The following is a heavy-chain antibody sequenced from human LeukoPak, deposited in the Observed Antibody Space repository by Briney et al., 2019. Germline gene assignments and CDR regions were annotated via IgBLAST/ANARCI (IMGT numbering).Heavy chain of an antibody. CDR2: INPSGGST. J-gene: IGHJ4*02. CDR1: GYTFTRYY. V-gene: IGHV1-46*01. CDR3: VRGGSGWSSDS. Sequence: AASVKVSCKASGYTFTRYYIHWVRQAPGQGLEWMGTINPSGGSTSYAQKFQGRVTMTTDTSTSTAYMELRSLRSDDTAVYYCVRGGSGWSSDSWGQGTLVTVSS. D-gene: IGHD6-19*01.